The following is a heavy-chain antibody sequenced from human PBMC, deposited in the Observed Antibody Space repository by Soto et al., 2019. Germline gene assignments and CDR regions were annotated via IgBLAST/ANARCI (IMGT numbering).Heavy chain of an antibody. CDR1: GFTFSSYS. V-gene: IGHV3-21*01. Sequence: GGSLRLSCAASGFTFSSYSMNWVRQAPGKGLEWVSSISSSSSYIYYADSVKGRFTISRDNAKNTLYLQMNSLRAEDTAVYYCARDSRSWYVAKNWFDPWGQGTLVTVSS. D-gene: IGHD6-13*01. CDR3: ARDSRSWYVAKNWFDP. J-gene: IGHJ5*02. CDR2: ISSSSSYI.